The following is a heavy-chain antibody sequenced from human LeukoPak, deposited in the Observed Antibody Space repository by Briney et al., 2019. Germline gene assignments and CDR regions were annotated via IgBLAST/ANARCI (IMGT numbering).Heavy chain of an antibody. D-gene: IGHD3-10*01. Sequence: ASMKVSCKASDYTFPTYGISWVRQAPGQGLEWMGWINAYNGDTNYAQKFQGRVTMTTDTSTSTAYMELRSLRSDDTAVYYCAGGGLWFGELPFDPWGQGTLVTFSS. CDR3: AGGGLWFGELPFDP. J-gene: IGHJ5*02. V-gene: IGHV1-18*01. CDR1: DYTFPTYG. CDR2: INAYNGDT.